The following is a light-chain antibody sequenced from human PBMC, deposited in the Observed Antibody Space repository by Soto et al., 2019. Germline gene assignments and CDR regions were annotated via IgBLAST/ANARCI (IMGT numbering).Light chain of an antibody. Sequence: SYELTQPPSVSVLPGQIASITCSGDKLGDKYASWYQQKPGQSPVLVIYQDTRRPSGIPERFSGSNSGNTATLTISGTQAMDEADYYCQAWDSSVVVFGGGTKLTVL. CDR1: KLGDKY. V-gene: IGLV3-1*01. J-gene: IGLJ2*01. CDR3: QAWDSSVVV. CDR2: QDT.